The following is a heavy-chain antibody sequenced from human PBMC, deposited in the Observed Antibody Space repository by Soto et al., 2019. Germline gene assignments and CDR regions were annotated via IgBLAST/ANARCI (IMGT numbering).Heavy chain of an antibody. CDR2: ISPGDSYI. Sequence: QGLLVESGGGLVKPGGSLRVSCAASRFSFSDYYMYWVRQAPGKGLEWLSYISPGDSYIEYADSVKGRFTISRDDVQNSLFLDMSSLRAEDTAVYYCARGDYPAFYYYYALDVWGQGTTVIVSS. CDR1: RFSFSDYY. V-gene: IGHV3-11*06. CDR3: ARGDYPAFYYYYALDV. D-gene: IGHD4-17*01. J-gene: IGHJ6*02.